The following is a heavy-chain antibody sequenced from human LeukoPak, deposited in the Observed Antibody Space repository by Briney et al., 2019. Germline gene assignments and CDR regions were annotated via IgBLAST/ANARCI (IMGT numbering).Heavy chain of an antibody. CDR2: IWYDGSNK. V-gene: IGHV3-33*01. D-gene: IGHD6-19*01. CDR3: ARDYSSGWTTDY. CDR1: GFTFSSYG. Sequence: GGSLRLSCAASGFTFSSYGMHWVRQAPGKGLEWVAVIWYDGSNKYYADSVKGRFTISRDNSKNTLYPQMNSLRAEDTAVYYCARDYSSGWTTDYWGQGTLVTVSS. J-gene: IGHJ4*02.